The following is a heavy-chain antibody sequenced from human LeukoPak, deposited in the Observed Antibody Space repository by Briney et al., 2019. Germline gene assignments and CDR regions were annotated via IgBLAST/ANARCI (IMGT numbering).Heavy chain of an antibody. J-gene: IGHJ3*02. CDR1: GFTFSSYA. Sequence: GGSLRLSCAASGFTFSSYAMSWVRQASGKGLEWVSAISGSGGSTYYADSVKGRFTISRDNSKNTLYLQMNSLRAEDTAVYYCAKLGKIQLWANDAFDIWGQGTMVTVSS. CDR2: ISGSGGST. CDR3: AKLGKIQLWANDAFDI. D-gene: IGHD5-18*01. V-gene: IGHV3-23*01.